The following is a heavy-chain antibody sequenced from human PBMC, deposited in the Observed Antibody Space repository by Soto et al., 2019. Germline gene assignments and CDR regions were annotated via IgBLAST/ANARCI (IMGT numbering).Heavy chain of an antibody. CDR3: ANAVHSVTPEYDY. Sequence: GGSLRLSCAASGFTFSSYGMHWVRQAPGKEPEWVAVISYDGSNKYHADSVKGRFTISRDNSKNTLYLQMNSLRAEDTAVYYCANAVHSVTPEYDYWGQGTLVTVSS. D-gene: IGHD4-17*01. J-gene: IGHJ4*02. CDR2: ISYDGSNK. CDR1: GFTFSSYG. V-gene: IGHV3-30*18.